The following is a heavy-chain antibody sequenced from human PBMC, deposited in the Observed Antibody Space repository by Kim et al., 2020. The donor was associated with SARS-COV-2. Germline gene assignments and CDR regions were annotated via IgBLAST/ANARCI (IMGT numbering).Heavy chain of an antibody. CDR3: ARAEGSYTYYYYGMAV. V-gene: IGHV3-48*03. D-gene: IGHD3-10*01. Sequence: VKGRFTISRDNAKNSLYLQMNSLRAEDTAVYYCARAEGSYTYYYYGMAVWGQGTTVTVSS. J-gene: IGHJ6*02.